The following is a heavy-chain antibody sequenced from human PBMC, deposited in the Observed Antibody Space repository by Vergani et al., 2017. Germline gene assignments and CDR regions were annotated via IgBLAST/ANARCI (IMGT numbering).Heavy chain of an antibody. CDR1: GFTFSSYS. V-gene: IGHV3-21*01. Sequence: EVQLVESGGGIVKPGGSLRLSCAASGFTFSSYSMNWVRQAPGKGLEWVSSISSSSSYIYYADSVKGRFTISRDNAKNSLYLQMNSLRAEDTAVYYCARDPYSVVVAGYPSYWGQGTLVTVSS. CDR2: ISSSSSYI. CDR3: ARDPYSVVVAGYPSY. J-gene: IGHJ4*02. D-gene: IGHD2-15*01.